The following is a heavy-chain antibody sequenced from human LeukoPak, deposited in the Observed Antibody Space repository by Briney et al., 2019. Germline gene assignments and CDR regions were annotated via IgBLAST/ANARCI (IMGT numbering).Heavy chain of an antibody. CDR2: IIPIFGTA. J-gene: IGHJ4*02. CDR1: GGTFSSYA. CDR3: ARILDSAWGELGY. Sequence: SVKVSCKASGGTFSSYAISWVRQAPGQGLEWMGGIIPIFGTANYAQKFQGRVTITADESTSTAYMELSSLRAEDTAVYYCARILDSAWGELGYWGQGTLVTVSS. V-gene: IGHV1-69*13. D-gene: IGHD6-19*01.